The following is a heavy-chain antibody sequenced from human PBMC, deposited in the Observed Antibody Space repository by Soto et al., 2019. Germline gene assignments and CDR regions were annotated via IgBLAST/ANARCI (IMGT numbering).Heavy chain of an antibody. V-gene: IGHV1-69*01. J-gene: IGHJ5*02. CDR3: ARDPRTTVTTYAAPFDP. D-gene: IGHD4-4*01. Sequence: SVKVSCKASGGTFSSYAISWVRQAPVQGLEWMGGIIPIFGTANYAQKFQGRVTITADESTSTAYMELSSLRSEDTAVYYCARDPRTTVTTYAAPFDPWGQGTLVTVSS. CDR1: GGTFSSYA. CDR2: IIPIFGTA.